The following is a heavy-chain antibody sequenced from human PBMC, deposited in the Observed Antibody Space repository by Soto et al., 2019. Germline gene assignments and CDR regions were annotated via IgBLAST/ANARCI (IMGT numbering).Heavy chain of an antibody. CDR1: GFTFSSYG. CDR3: ARDGVGNGMDV. CDR2: IWYDGSNK. V-gene: IGHV3-33*01. Sequence: QVQLVESGGGVVQPGRSLRLSCAASGFTFSSYGMHWVRQAPGKGLEWVAVIWYDGSNKYYADSVKGRFTISRDNSKNTLHLQMNSLRAEDTAVYYCARDGVGNGMDVWGQGTTVTVSS. D-gene: IGHD1-26*01. J-gene: IGHJ6*02.